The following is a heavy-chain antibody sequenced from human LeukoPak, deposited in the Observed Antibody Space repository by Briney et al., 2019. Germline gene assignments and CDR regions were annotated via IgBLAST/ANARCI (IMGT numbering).Heavy chain of an antibody. CDR3: ARDPINFSSGWYRGGFDY. D-gene: IGHD6-19*01. J-gene: IGHJ4*02. Sequence: SQTLSLTCAISGDSVSSNSAAWNWIRQSPSRGLEWLGRTYYRSKWYNDYAVSVKSRITINPDTSKNQFSLQLNSVTPEDTAVYYCARDPINFSSGWYRGGFDYWGQGTLVTVSS. CDR2: TYYRSKWYN. CDR1: GDSVSSNSAA. V-gene: IGHV6-1*01.